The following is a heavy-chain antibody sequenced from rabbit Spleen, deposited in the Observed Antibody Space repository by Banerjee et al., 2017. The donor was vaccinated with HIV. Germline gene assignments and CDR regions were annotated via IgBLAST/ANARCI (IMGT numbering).Heavy chain of an antibody. D-gene: IGHD2-1*01. J-gene: IGHJ4*01. Sequence: QEQLVESGGGLVKPGASLTLTCKASGFDLSSYYYMCWVRQAPGKGLECIACIYGGSGGSTWYASWAKGRFTISRTSSTTVTLQLTSLTAADTATYFCARGSAAMTMVITGFYFNLWGPGTLVTVS. CDR3: ARGSAAMTMVITGFYFNL. CDR2: IYGGSGGST. CDR1: GFDLSSYYY. V-gene: IGHV1S45*01.